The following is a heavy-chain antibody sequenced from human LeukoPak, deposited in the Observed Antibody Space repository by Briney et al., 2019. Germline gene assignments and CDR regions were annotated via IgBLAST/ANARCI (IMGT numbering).Heavy chain of an antibody. D-gene: IGHD3-22*01. CDR3: ARRVAVTYYYDSSGSRAYYFGY. J-gene: IGHJ4*02. Sequence: SETLSLTCTVSGGSISSGGYYWSWIRQHPGKGLEWIGYIYYSGSTYYNPSLKSRVTISVDTSKNQFSLKLSSVTAADTAVYYCARRVAVTYYYDSSGSRAYYFGYWGQGTLVTVSS. V-gene: IGHV4-31*03. CDR1: GGSISSGGYY. CDR2: IYYSGST.